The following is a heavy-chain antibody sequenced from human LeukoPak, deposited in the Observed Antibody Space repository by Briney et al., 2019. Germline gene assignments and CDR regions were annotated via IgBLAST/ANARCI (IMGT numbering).Heavy chain of an antibody. CDR2: IYYSGTT. CDR1: GGSISSSTYY. V-gene: IGHV4-39*01. CDR3: VRLAPERSANGVGDY. J-gene: IGHJ4*02. Sequence: SETLSLTCTVSGGSISSSTYYWGWIRQPPGKGLEWIGSIYYSGTTRFNPSLKSRVTMSVDTSKNQFSLKLNSVTAADTAVYYCVRLAPERSANGVGDYWGQGTLVTVSS. D-gene: IGHD1-26*01.